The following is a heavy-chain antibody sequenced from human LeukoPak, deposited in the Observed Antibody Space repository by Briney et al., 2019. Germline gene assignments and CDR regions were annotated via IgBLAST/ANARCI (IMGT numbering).Heavy chain of an antibody. D-gene: IGHD2-15*01. J-gene: IGHJ4*02. Sequence: GGPLRLSCAASGFTFRNYGMHWIRQAPGKGLEWVAFIRNDGSCESYADSVKGRLTISRDNSKNTLSLQMNSLKPGDTAVYFCATDGRWHCFDSWGQGTLATVSS. V-gene: IGHV3-30*02. CDR3: ATDGRWHCFDS. CDR1: GFTFRNYG. CDR2: IRNDGSCE.